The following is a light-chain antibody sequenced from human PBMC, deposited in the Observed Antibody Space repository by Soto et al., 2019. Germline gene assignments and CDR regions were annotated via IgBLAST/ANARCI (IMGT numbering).Light chain of an antibody. V-gene: IGLV2-11*01. CDR3: CSYAGRYIYV. CDR2: DVS. Sequence: QSALTQPRSVSGSPGQSVTISCTGTSSDVGGYNYVSWYQQHPGKAPKLMIYDVSKRPSGVLDRFSSSKSGNTASLTISGLQADDEADYYCCSYAGRYIYVFGTGTKVTVL. CDR1: SSDVGGYNY. J-gene: IGLJ1*01.